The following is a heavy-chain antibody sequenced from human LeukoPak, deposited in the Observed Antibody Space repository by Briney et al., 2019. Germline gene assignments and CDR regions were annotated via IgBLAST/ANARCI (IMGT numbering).Heavy chain of an antibody. D-gene: IGHD3-9*01. CDR3: ARGVDYDNNYFQYGMDV. J-gene: IGHJ6*02. Sequence: PSETLSLTCTVSGGSISSYYWSWIRQPPGKGLEWIGYTCYSGSTNYKPSLKSRVTISVDTSKNQFSLKLNSVTAADTAVYYCARGVDYDNNYFQYGMDVWGRGTTVTVCS. CDR2: TCYSGST. CDR1: GGSISSYY. V-gene: IGHV4-59*01.